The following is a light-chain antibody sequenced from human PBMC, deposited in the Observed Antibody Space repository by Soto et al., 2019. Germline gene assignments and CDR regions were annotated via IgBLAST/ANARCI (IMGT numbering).Light chain of an antibody. CDR2: GAY. CDR1: QGITTY. CDR3: QYSNRAPLT. Sequence: DIQLTQSPSSLSASVGDRVTITCWASQGITTYLAWYQQKPGKVPNLLIYGAYKLYSGVPSRFSGSGSGTHFTLTISGLRPEDVATYYCQYSNRAPLTFGGGTKVEI. V-gene: IGKV1-27*01. J-gene: IGKJ4*01.